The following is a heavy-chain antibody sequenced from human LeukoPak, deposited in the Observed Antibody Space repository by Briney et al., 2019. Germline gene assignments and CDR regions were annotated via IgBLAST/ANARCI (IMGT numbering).Heavy chain of an antibody. Sequence: GGSLRLSCTASGFTFGDYAMSWFRQAPGKGLEWVGFIRSKAYGGTTEYAASVKGRFTISRDDSKSIAYLQMNSLKTEDTAVYYCTLRGTTVVTPSSRWGQGTLVTVSS. CDR2: IRSKAYGGTT. J-gene: IGHJ4*02. CDR3: TLRGTTVVTPSSR. V-gene: IGHV3-49*03. D-gene: IGHD4-23*01. CDR1: GFTFGDYA.